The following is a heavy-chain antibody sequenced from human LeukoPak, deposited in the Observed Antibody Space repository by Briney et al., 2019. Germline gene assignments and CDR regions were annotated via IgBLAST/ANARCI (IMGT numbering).Heavy chain of an antibody. D-gene: IGHD2-15*01. J-gene: IGHJ2*01. CDR1: GYSISSGYY. V-gene: IGHV4-38-2*02. CDR2: IYHSGST. Sequence: SETLSLTCTVSGYSISSGYYWGWIRQPPGKGLEWIGSIYHSGSTYYNPSLKSRVTISVDTSKNQFSLKLSSVTAADTAVYYCARFRIVSGWYFDLWGRGTLVTVSS. CDR3: ARFRIVSGWYFDL.